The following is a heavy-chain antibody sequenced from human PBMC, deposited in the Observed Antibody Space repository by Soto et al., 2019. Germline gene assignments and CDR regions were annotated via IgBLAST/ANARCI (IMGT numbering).Heavy chain of an antibody. CDR2: ISYDGSNK. J-gene: IGHJ4*02. D-gene: IGHD2-15*01. CDR3: AKDPSYCSGGSCYPFDY. V-gene: IGHV3-30*18. Sequence: QVQLVESGGGVVQPGRSLRLSCAASGFTFSSYGMHWVRQAPGTGLEWVAVISYDGSNKYYADSVKGRFTISRDNSKNTLYLQMNSLRAEDTAVYYCAKDPSYCSGGSCYPFDYWGQGTLFTVSS. CDR1: GFTFSSYG.